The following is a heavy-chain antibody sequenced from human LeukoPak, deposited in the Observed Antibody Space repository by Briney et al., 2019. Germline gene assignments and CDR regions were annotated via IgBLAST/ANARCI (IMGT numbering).Heavy chain of an antibody. D-gene: IGHD6-13*01. V-gene: IGHV7-4-1*02. Sequence: GASVKVSCKASGYTFTSYAMNWVRQAPRQGLEWMGWINTNTGNPTYAQGFTGRFVFSLDTSVSTAYLQISSLKAEDTAVYYCAGDTYSSSWYWYGLDVWGQGTTVTVSS. CDR2: INTNTGNP. J-gene: IGHJ6*02. CDR1: GYTFTSYA. CDR3: AGDTYSSSWYWYGLDV.